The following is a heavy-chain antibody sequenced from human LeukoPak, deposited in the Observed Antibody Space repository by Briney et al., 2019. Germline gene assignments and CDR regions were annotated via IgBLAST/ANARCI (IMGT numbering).Heavy chain of an antibody. D-gene: IGHD3-10*01. CDR1: GFTFSSYA. Sequence: GGSLRLSCAASGFTFSSYAMSWVRQAPGKGLEWVSTISGSGGSTYYADSVKGRFTISRDNSKNTLYLQMNSLRAEDTAVYYCAKVARGITMVRGVPPTDYYYGMDVWGQGTTVTVSS. CDR2: ISGSGGST. J-gene: IGHJ6*02. CDR3: AKVARGITMVRGVPPTDYYYGMDV. V-gene: IGHV3-23*01.